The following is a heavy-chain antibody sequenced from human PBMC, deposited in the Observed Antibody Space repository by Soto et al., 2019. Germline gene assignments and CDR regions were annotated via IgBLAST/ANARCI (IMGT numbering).Heavy chain of an antibody. D-gene: IGHD6-13*01. Sequence: QVQLVESGGGLVKPGGSLRLSCAVSGFTFSDYYMNWIRQAPGKGLEGVSYISSSTSHTNYADAVKGRFTISRDNAKNSLFLQMNSLRAEDTAVYYCARGRGAAADYFDFWGQGTLVTVSS. CDR3: ARGRGAAADYFDF. J-gene: IGHJ4*02. CDR1: GFTFSDYY. V-gene: IGHV3-11*05. CDR2: ISSSTSHT.